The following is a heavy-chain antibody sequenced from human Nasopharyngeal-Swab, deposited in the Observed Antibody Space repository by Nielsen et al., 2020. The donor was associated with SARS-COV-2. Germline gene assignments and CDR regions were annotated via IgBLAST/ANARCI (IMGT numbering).Heavy chain of an antibody. CDR3: ARDRGWGIQLYLS. D-gene: IGHD5-18*01. CDR1: GFTFSSYW. J-gene: IGHJ5*02. V-gene: IGHV3-7*04. Sequence: GESLKISCAASGFTFSSYWMSWVRQAPGKGLEWVANIKQDGSEKYYVDSVKGRFTISRDNAKNSLYLQMNSLRAEDTAVYYCARDRGWGIQLYLSWGQGTLDTVFS. CDR2: IKQDGSEK.